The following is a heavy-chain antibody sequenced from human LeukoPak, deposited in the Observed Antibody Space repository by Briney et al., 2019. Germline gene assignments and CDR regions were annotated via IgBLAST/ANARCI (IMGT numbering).Heavy chain of an antibody. V-gene: IGHV3-23*01. D-gene: IGHD6-19*01. CDR1: GFTFSTYA. J-gene: IGHJ4*02. Sequence: GGSLRLSCAASGFTFSTYAMSWVRQAPGKGLEWVSAISGSGGSTYYADSVKGRFTISRDNSKNTLYLQMNSLRAEDTAVYYCAKLGYSSGWYVIIFDYWGQGTLVTVSS. CDR3: AKLGYSSGWYVIIFDY. CDR2: ISGSGGST.